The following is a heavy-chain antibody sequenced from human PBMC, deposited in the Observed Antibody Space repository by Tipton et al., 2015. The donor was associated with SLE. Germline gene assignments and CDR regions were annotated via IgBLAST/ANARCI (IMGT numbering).Heavy chain of an antibody. CDR1: GGSISSSSYY. Sequence: TLSLTCTVSGGSISSSSYYWGWIRQPPGKGLEWIGSIYYSGSTYYNPSLKSRVTISVDTSKNQFSLKLSSFTAADTAVYYCARRENVVVTGAYFDYWGQGTLVTVSS. D-gene: IGHD2-21*02. J-gene: IGHJ4*02. V-gene: IGHV4-39*01. CDR2: IYYSGST. CDR3: ARRENVVVTGAYFDY.